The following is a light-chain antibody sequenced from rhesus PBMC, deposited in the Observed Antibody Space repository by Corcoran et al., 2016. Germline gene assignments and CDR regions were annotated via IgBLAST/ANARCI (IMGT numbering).Light chain of an antibody. J-gene: IGKJ1*01. CDR1: QGITNV. CDR2: EAS. V-gene: IGKV1-33*02. Sequence: DIQMTQSPSSLSASVGDRVTITCRASQGITNVLAWYQQKPGETPKLLIYEASSLQSGIPSRFSGSGSGTDFTLTISSLQSENFATYYCQHYYSTPWTFGQGTKVEIK. CDR3: QHYYSTPWT.